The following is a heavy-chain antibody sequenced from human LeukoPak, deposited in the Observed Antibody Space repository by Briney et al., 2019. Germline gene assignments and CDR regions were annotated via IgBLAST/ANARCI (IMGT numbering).Heavy chain of an antibody. CDR1: GFTFSNAW. V-gene: IGHV3-15*01. CDR3: TRQDTMVRGVLDY. Sequence: GGPLRLSCAASGFTFSNAWMNWVRQAPGKGLEWVGRIKSKTDGGTTDYAAPVKGRFTISRDDSKNTLYLQMNSLKTEDTAVYYCTRQDTMVRGVLDYWGQGTLVTVSS. CDR2: IKSKTDGGTT. J-gene: IGHJ4*02. D-gene: IGHD3-10*01.